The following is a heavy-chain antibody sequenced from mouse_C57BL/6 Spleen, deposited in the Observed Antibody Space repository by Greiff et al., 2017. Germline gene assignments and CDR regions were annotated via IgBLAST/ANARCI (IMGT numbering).Heavy chain of an antibody. D-gene: IGHD3-2*02. CDR1: GYSITSGYY. CDR2: ISYDGSN. J-gene: IGHJ3*01. Sequence: EVQLQESGPGLVKPSQSLSLTCSVTGYSITSGYYWNWIRQFPGNKLEWMGYISYDGSNNYNPSLKNRISITRDTSKNQFFLKLNSVTTEDTATYYYGSRSTGYGFAYWGQGTLVTVSA. CDR3: GSRSTGYGFAY. V-gene: IGHV3-6*01.